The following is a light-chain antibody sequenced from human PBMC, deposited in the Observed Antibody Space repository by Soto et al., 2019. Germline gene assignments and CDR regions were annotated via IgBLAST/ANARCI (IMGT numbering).Light chain of an antibody. CDR2: GAS. J-gene: IGKJ1*01. Sequence: EIVMTQSTATLSVSPGERATLSCRASQSVSSNLAWYQRKPGQAPRLLIYGASTRATGFPDRFSGSGSGTEFTLTISSLQYEDFADYYCQQYNNWPWTFGQGTKVEIK. CDR1: QSVSSN. CDR3: QQYNNWPWT. V-gene: IGKV3-15*01.